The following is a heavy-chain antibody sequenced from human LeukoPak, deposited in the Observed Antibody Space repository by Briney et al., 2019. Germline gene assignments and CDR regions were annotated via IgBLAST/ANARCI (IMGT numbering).Heavy chain of an antibody. Sequence: SETLSLTCAAYGGSFSGYYWSWIRQPPGKGLEWIGEINHSGSTNYNPSLKSRVTISVDTSKNQFSLKLSSVTAADTAVYYCARGRLYYYDSSGYSYWGQGTLVTVSS. CDR2: INHSGST. V-gene: IGHV4-34*01. D-gene: IGHD3-22*01. CDR3: ARGRLYYYDSSGYSY. J-gene: IGHJ4*02. CDR1: GGSFSGYY.